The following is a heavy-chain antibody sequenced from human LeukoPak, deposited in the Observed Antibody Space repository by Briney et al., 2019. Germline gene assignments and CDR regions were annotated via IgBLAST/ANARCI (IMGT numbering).Heavy chain of an antibody. J-gene: IGHJ4*02. Sequence: PGGSLRLSCAASGFTFNNYNMNWVRQAPGKGLEWVSSISDSSSYIYYADSVRGRFTISRDNAKNSLYLQMNSLRAEDTAVYYCARDLLWFGEAGDSYWGQGTLVTVSS. CDR1: GFTFNNYN. V-gene: IGHV3-21*01. CDR2: ISDSSSYI. D-gene: IGHD3-10*01. CDR3: ARDLLWFGEAGDSY.